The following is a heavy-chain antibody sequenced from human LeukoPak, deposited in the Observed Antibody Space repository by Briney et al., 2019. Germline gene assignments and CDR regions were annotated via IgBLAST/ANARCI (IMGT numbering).Heavy chain of an antibody. V-gene: IGHV3-21*01. D-gene: IGHD4-17*01. J-gene: IGHJ3*02. CDR1: GFTFSSYS. CDR3: ASDSYGDYGDAFDI. Sequence: PGGSLILSCAASGFTFSSYSMNWVRQAPGKGLEWVSSISSSSSYIYYADSVKGRFTISRDNAKNSRYLQMHSLRAEDTAVYYCASDSYGDYGDAFDIWGQGTMVTVSS. CDR2: ISSSSSYI.